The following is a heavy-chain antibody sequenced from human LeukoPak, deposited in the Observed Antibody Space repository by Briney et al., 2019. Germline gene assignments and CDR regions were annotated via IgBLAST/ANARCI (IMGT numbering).Heavy chain of an antibody. V-gene: IGHV3-11*01. CDR1: GFTFSDYF. D-gene: IGHD6-19*01. Sequence: GGSLRLSCAASGFTFSDYFMSWIRQAPGKGLEWVSYISSSGSTIYYADSVKGRFTISRDNAKNSLYLQMNSLRAEDTAVYYCASLGEQWLVQYLHYWGQGTLVTVSS. CDR3: ASLGEQWLVQYLHY. CDR2: ISSSGSTI. J-gene: IGHJ4*02.